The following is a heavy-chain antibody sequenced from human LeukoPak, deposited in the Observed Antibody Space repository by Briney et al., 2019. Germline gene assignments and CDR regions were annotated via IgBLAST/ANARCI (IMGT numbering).Heavy chain of an antibody. CDR3: TWGSYRDQVDY. J-gene: IGHJ4*02. V-gene: IGHV3-15*01. CDR2: IKSNADGGIT. CDR1: GFTFSNAW. Sequence: PGGSLRLSCAAFGFTFSNAWMSWVRQAPGKGLEWVGRIKSNADGGITDYAAPVKGRFTISRDDSKNTLYLQMNSPKIEDTAVYYCTWGSYRDQVDYWGQGTLVTVSS. D-gene: IGHD3-16*02.